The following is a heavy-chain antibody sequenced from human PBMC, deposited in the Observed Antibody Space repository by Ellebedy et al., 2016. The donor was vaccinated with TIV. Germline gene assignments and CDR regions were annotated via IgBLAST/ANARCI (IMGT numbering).Heavy chain of an antibody. V-gene: IGHV1-18*01. CDR1: GYNFIDYG. D-gene: IGHD2-2*01. Sequence: AASVKVSCKTSGYNFIDYGVSWARQAPGQGLEWMGWISAYYGSTTYAQSLQGRVTLTRDTSTSNLYMELRSLRFDDTAVYYCVREGVPRCFDIWGQGTMVTVSS. CDR3: VREGVPRCFDI. CDR2: ISAYYGST. J-gene: IGHJ3*02.